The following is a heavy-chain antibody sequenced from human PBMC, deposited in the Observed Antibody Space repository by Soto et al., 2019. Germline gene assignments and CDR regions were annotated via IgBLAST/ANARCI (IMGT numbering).Heavy chain of an antibody. CDR1: GGSISSSSYY. CDR3: ARLLAQLWEMDY. CDR2: IYYSGST. D-gene: IGHD5-18*01. V-gene: IGHV4-39*01. Sequence: PSETLSLTCTVSGGSISSSSYYWGWIRQPPGKGLEWIGSIYYSGSTYYNPSLKSRVTISVDTSKNQFSLKLSSVTAADTAVYYCARLLAQLWEMDYWGQGTLVTVSS. J-gene: IGHJ4*02.